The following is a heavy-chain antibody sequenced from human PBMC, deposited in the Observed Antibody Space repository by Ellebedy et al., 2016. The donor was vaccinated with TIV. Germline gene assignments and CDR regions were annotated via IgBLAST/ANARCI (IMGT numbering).Heavy chain of an antibody. D-gene: IGHD6-13*01. CDR1: GFTFSSYW. CDR2: VKSDGSVT. CDR3: ARSTYGGSRFEL. Sequence: GGSLRLXCAASGFTFSSYWMHWFRQAPRKGLVWVSRVKSDGSVTTYADSMKGRFTISRDNARNMLYLQMNSLRAEDTAMYYCARSTYGGSRFELWGLGTLVTVSS. V-gene: IGHV3-74*01. J-gene: IGHJ4*02.